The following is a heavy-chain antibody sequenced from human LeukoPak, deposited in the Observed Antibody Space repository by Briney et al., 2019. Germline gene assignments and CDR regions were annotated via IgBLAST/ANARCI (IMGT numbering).Heavy chain of an antibody. J-gene: IGHJ4*02. V-gene: IGHV1-46*01. Sequence: GASVKVSCKASGYTYTSDYMHWVRQAPGQGLEWMGIINPSGGSTSYAQKFQGRVTMTEDTSTDTAYMELSSLRSEDTAVYYCARSPGGVGSRGVMGYWGQGTLVTVSS. CDR3: ARSPGGVGSRGVMGY. CDR1: GYTYTSDY. CDR2: INPSGGST. D-gene: IGHD3-10*01.